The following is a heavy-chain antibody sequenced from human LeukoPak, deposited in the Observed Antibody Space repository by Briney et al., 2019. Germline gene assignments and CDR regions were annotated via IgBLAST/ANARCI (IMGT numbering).Heavy chain of an antibody. D-gene: IGHD3-16*01. CDR3: AKDSNYDYVWGSYSNYFDY. Sequence: GSLRLSCATSGFTFSNYDMQWVRQAPGKGLEWVSAISGSGGSTYYADSVKGRFTVSRDNSKNTLYLQMNSLRAEDTAVYYCAKDSNYDYVWGSYSNYFDYWGQGTLVTVSS. J-gene: IGHJ4*02. V-gene: IGHV3-23*01. CDR1: GFTFSNYD. CDR2: ISGSGGST.